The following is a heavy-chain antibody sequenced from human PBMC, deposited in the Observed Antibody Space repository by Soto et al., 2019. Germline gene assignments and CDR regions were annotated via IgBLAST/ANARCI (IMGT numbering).Heavy chain of an antibody. CDR3: ARNQAAAEVNALDI. CDR2: XXAXXGXT. V-gene: IGHV1-18*01. D-gene: IGHD6-13*01. CDR1: GYTFTSCG. Sequence: ASVNVSCKASGYTFTSCGISSVRQAPGQGLEWXGWXXAXXGXTXXXQXXXGRVTMTTDTSTSTAYMELRSLRSDDTAVYYCARNQAAAEVNALDIWGQGTMVTVSS. J-gene: IGHJ3*02.